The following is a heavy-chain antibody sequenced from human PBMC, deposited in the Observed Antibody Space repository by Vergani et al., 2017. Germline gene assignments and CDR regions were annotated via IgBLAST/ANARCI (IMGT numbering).Heavy chain of an antibody. V-gene: IGHV3-7*01. J-gene: IGHJ3*02. CDR1: GFTFSSYW. Sequence: EVQLVESGGGLVQPGGSLRLSCAASGFTFSSYWMSWVRQAPGKGLEWVANIKQDGSEKYYVDSVKGRFTISRDNAKNSLYLQMNSLRAEDTAVYYCAKAARNDAFDIWGQGTMVTVSS. CDR3: AKAARNDAFDI. D-gene: IGHD5-18*01. CDR2: IKQDGSEK.